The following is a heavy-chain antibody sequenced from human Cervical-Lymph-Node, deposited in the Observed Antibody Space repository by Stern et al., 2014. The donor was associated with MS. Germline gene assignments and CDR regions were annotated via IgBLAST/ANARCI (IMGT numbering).Heavy chain of an antibody. V-gene: IGHV3-30*01. J-gene: IGHJ3*02. CDR1: GFIFSNYA. CDR2: VSSDGANT. CDR3: ASQI. Sequence: QVQLVESGGGVVQPGRSLRLSCAASGFIFSNYAMHWVRQPPGEGLEWVAVVSSDGANTYFVDSVKGRFTISRDNSKNTLYLQMNSLKIEDTAIYYCASQIWGQGTMVTVSS.